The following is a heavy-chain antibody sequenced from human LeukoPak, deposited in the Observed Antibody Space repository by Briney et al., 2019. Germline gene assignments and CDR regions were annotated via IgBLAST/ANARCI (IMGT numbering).Heavy chain of an antibody. CDR2: INPTRGGT. CDR3: ARVEYCTKGVCINFDL. V-gene: IGHV1-2*02. CDR1: GYTFTGPY. D-gene: IGHD2-8*01. J-gene: IGHJ4*02. Sequence: SVKVSCKASGYTFTGPYIHWMRQAPGQGLEWMAGINPTRGGTKYPQKFQGRVTVTRDTSTSTAYMELSGLRADDTATYNCARVEYCTKGVCINFDLWGQGTLVAVSS.